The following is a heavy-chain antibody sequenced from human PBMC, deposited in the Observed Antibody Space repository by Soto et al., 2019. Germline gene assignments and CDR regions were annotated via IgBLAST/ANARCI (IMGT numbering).Heavy chain of an antibody. CDR1: GGSISSYY. J-gene: IGHJ5*02. D-gene: IGHD6-13*01. V-gene: IGHV4-59*01. CDR2: IYYSGST. Sequence: SETLSLTCTVSGGSISSYYWSSIRQPPGKGLEWIGYIYYSGSTNYNPSLKSRVTISVDTSKNQFSLKLSSVTAADTAVYYCASRRGSSWYEWFDPWRQGTLVTVSS. CDR3: ASRRGSSWYEWFDP.